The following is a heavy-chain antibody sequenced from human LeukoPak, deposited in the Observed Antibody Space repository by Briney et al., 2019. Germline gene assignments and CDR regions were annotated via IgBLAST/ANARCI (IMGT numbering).Heavy chain of an antibody. CDR2: INPSGGST. J-gene: IGHJ5*02. V-gene: IGHV1-46*01. Sequence: ASVKVSCKASGYTFTSYGISWVRQAPGQGLEWMGIINPSGGSTSYAQKFQGRVTMTRDTSTSTVYMELSSLRSEDTAVYYCARDPGFTEGWFDPWGQGTLVTVSS. D-gene: IGHD3-9*01. CDR1: GYTFTSYG. CDR3: ARDPGFTEGWFDP.